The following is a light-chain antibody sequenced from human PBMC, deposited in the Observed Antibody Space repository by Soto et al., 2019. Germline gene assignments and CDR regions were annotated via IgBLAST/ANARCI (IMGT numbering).Light chain of an antibody. CDR1: ESISRH. V-gene: IGKV1-39*01. CDR3: QQSYSTLSIS. Sequence: DIQMTQSPSSLSASVGDRVTITCRASESISRHLNWYQQKPGKAPNLLIYAASTLQNGVPSRFXGSGSATDFTLTISSLQPEDFATYYCQQSYSTLSISFGQGTRLEIK. J-gene: IGKJ5*01. CDR2: AAS.